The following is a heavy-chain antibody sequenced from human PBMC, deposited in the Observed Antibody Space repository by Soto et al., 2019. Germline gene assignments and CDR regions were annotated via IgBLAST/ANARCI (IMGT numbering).Heavy chain of an antibody. Sequence: EVQLVESGGVVVQPGGSLRLSCAASGFTFDDYTMHWVRQAPGKGLEWVSLISWDGGSTYYADSVKGRFTISRDNSKNSLYLQMNSLRTEDTALYYCAKGEVGASYYYYYGMDVWGQGTTVTVSS. J-gene: IGHJ6*02. CDR1: GFTFDDYT. D-gene: IGHD1-26*01. CDR3: AKGEVGASYYYYYGMDV. V-gene: IGHV3-43*01. CDR2: ISWDGGST.